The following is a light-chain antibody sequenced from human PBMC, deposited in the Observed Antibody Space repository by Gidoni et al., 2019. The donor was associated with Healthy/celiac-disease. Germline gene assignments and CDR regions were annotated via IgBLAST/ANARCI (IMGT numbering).Light chain of an antibody. V-gene: IGKV3-15*01. Sequence: ATLSCRASQSVSSNLAWYQQKPGQAPRLLSYGAYTRATGIPARFSGSGSGTEFTLTISSLQSEEFAVYYCQQYNNWPPWTFGQGTRVEIK. CDR1: QSVSSN. CDR2: GAY. CDR3: QQYNNWPPWT. J-gene: IGKJ1*01.